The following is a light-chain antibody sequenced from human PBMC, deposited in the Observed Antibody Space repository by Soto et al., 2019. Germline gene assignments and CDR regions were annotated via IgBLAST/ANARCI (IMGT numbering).Light chain of an antibody. V-gene: IGLV2-8*01. J-gene: IGLJ2*01. CDR1: SSDVGGYNY. Sequence: QSALTQPPSASGYPGQSVTISCTGTSSDVGGYNYVSWYQQHPGKAPKLMIYEVSKRPSGVPDRFSGSKSGNTASLTVSGLQAEDEADYYCSSYAGSNNFDVVFGGGTKLTVL. CDR2: EVS. CDR3: SSYAGSNNFDVV.